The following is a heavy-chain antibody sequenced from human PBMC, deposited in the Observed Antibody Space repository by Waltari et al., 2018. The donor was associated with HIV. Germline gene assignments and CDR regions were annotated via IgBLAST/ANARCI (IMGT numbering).Heavy chain of an antibody. CDR2: VSGSGGTT. V-gene: IGHV3-23*01. Sequence: EVHLLESGGGLVQPGGSLRLSWAASDFTFSNSAMSWFRQTPGKGLEWVSGVSGSGGTTYYAGSVKGRFTISRDNSKNTLYLQMSSLRAEDTAVYFCVKVGYDLLSKKRYYFDYWGQGTLVTVSS. CDR3: VKVGYDLLSKKRYYFDY. J-gene: IGHJ4*02. CDR1: DFTFSNSA. D-gene: IGHD3-9*01.